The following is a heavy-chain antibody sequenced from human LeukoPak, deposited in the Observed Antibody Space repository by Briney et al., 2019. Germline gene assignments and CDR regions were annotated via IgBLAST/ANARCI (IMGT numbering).Heavy chain of an antibody. CDR1: GFTFSTFA. Sequence: GGSLRLSCAASGFTFSTFAMIWVRQPPGKGLEWVSSIFPSGGEIHYADSVRGRFTISRDNSKSILSLQMNSLRAEDTAIYYCATYRQVLLPLESWGQGTLVTVSS. CDR2: IFPSGGEI. D-gene: IGHD5-18*01. CDR3: ATYRQVLLPLES. V-gene: IGHV3-23*01. J-gene: IGHJ4*01.